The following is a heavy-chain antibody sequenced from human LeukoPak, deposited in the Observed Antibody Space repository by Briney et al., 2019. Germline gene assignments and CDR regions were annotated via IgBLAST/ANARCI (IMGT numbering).Heavy chain of an antibody. V-gene: IGHV4-59*08. CDR1: GGSISSYY. CDR3: ARQGYYDSSGYYGPYFDY. D-gene: IGHD3-22*01. Sequence: SETLSLTFTVSGGSISSYYWSWIRQPPGKGLEWIGYIYYSGSTNYNPSLKSRVTISVDASKNQFSLKLSSVTAAGTAVYYCARQGYYDSSGYYGPYFDYWGQGTLVTVSS. J-gene: IGHJ4*02. CDR2: IYYSGST.